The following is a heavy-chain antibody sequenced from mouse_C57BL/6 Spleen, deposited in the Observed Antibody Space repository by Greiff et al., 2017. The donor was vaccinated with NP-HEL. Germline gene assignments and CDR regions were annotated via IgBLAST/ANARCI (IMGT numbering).Heavy chain of an antibody. CDR1: GYTFTDYY. CDR2: FNPNNGGP. CDR3: ARGEYYGSRRAYYFDY. J-gene: IGHJ2*01. V-gene: IGHV1-26*01. Sequence: EVMLQQSGPELVKPGASVKISCKDSGYTFTDYYMNWVKQSHGKSLEWFGDFNPNNGGPSYNQKFKGKATLTVDKSSSTAYMELRSLTSEDSAVYYCARGEYYGSRRAYYFDYWGQGTTRTVSS. D-gene: IGHD1-1*01.